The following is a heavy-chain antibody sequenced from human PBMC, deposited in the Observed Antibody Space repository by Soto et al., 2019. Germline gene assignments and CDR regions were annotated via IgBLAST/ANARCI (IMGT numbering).Heavy chain of an antibody. CDR2: IYPGDSDT. V-gene: IGHV5-51*01. CDR3: ARQIVAARNYYYYMDV. J-gene: IGHJ6*03. D-gene: IGHD6-6*01. Sequence: GESLKICCKCSGYSCTSYWIGWVRQMPGKGLEWMGIIYPGDSDTRYSPSFQGQVTISADKSISTAYLQWSSLKASDTAMYYCARQIVAARNYYYYMDVWGKGTTVTVSS. CDR1: GYSCTSYW.